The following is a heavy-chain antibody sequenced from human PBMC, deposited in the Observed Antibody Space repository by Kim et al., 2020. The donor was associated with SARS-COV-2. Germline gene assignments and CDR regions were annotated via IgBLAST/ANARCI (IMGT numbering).Heavy chain of an antibody. J-gene: IGHJ4*02. CDR1: GGSFSGYY. D-gene: IGHD3-16*02. Sequence: SETLSLTCAVYGGSFSGYYWSWIRQPPGKGLEWIGEINHSGSTNYNPSLKSRVTISVDTSKNQFSLKLSSVTAADTAVYYCARGIDDYVWGIYRYFDYWGQGTLVTVSS. V-gene: IGHV4-34*01. CDR2: INHSGST. CDR3: ARGIDDYVWGIYRYFDY.